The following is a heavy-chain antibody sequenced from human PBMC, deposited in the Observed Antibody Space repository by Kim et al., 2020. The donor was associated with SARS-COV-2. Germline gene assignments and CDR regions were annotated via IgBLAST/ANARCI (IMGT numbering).Heavy chain of an antibody. J-gene: IGHJ4*02. CDR3: AKSGWRYGGYVGFDY. Sequence: GGSLRLSCAASGFTFSNYAMSWVRQAPGMGLVWVSTFSGDDDTTYSADSVKGRFTISRDNSKNTLYLQMNSLRAEDTAVYFCAKSGWRYGGYVGFDYWGQGILVTVSS. CDR2: FSGDDDTT. D-gene: IGHD5-12*01. CDR1: GFTFSNYA. V-gene: IGHV3-23*01.